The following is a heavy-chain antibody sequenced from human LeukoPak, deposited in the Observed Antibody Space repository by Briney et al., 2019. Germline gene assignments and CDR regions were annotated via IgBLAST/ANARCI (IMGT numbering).Heavy chain of an antibody. CDR2: HHHNGDT. Sequence: SETLSLTCTVSGGLTGSGTYYWGWIRQPPGKGLEWIGSHHHNGDTYYNPSLKSRVTISVDTSKSQFSLRLTSVTAADTAVYFCGRAADSWGQGTLVTVSS. V-gene: IGHV4-39*01. J-gene: IGHJ4*02. CDR3: GRAADS. CDR1: GGLTGSGTYY. D-gene: IGHD2-15*01.